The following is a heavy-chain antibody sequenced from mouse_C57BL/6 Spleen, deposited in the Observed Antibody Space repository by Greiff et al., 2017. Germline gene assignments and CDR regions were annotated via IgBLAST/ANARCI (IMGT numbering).Heavy chain of an antibody. CDR3: ARAEAGGKYFDY. Sequence: EVNLVESGGGLVQPGGSLKLSCAASGFTFSDYGMAWVRQAPRKGPEWVAFISNLAYSIYYADTVTGRFTISRENAKNTLYLEMSSLRSEDTAMYYCARAEAGGKYFDYWGQGTTLTVSS. CDR2: ISNLAYSI. V-gene: IGHV5-15*01. D-gene: IGHD2-1*01. CDR1: GFTFSDYG. J-gene: IGHJ2*01.